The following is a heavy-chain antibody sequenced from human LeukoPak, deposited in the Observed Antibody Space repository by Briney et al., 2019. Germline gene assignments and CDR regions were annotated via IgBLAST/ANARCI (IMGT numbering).Heavy chain of an antibody. CDR1: GGSLSGYY. J-gene: IGHJ5*02. D-gene: IGHD3-10*01. V-gene: IGHV4-34*01. CDR3: AIQYGVRGVISNYFDP. Sequence: SETLSLTCAVYGGSLSGYYWSWIRRPPGKGLEWIGEINHSGSTNYNPSLKSRVTTSVDTSKNHFSLKLSSVTAADTAVYYCAIQYGVRGVISNYFDPWGQGTLVTVSS. CDR2: INHSGST.